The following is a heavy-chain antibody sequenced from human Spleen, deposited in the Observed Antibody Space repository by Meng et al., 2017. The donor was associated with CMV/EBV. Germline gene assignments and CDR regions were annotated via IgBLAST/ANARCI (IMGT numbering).Heavy chain of an antibody. J-gene: IGHJ6*02. CDR1: GFTFDSHG. V-gene: IGHV3-33*06. Sequence: GGSLRLSCAASGFTFDSHGMNWVRQAPGKGLEWLAVIWYDGSKKYYADSVKGRFTISRDNSKNTLYLQMNSLRAEDTAVYYCAKGVVPADHYYYYGMDVWGQGTTVTSP. D-gene: IGHD2-2*01. CDR2: IWYDGSKK. CDR3: AKGVVPADHYYYYGMDV.